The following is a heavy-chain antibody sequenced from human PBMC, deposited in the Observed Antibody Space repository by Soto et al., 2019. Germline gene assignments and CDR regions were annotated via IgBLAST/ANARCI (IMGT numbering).Heavy chain of an antibody. CDR1: GFTFSSYA. Sequence: LRLSCAASGFTFSSYAMSWVRQAPGKGLEWVSAISGSGGSTYYADSVKGRFTISRDNSKNTLYLQMNSLRAEDTAVYYCAKDRAYLGAFDIWGQGTMVTVSS. V-gene: IGHV3-23*01. J-gene: IGHJ3*02. CDR3: AKDRAYLGAFDI. D-gene: IGHD7-27*01. CDR2: ISGSGGST.